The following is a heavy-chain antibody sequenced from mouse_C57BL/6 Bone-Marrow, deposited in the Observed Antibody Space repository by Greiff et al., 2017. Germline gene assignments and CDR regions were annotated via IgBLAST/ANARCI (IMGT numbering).Heavy chain of an antibody. CDR2: ISDGGSYT. Sequence: EVKLQESGGGLVKPGGSLKLSCAASGFTFSSYAMSWVRQTPEKRLEWVATISDGGSYTYYPDNVKGRFTISRDNAKNNLYLQMSHLKSEDTAMYYCARDAVPWFAYWGQGTLVTVSA. CDR3: ARDAVPWFAY. V-gene: IGHV5-4*01. CDR1: GFTFSSYA. J-gene: IGHJ3*01.